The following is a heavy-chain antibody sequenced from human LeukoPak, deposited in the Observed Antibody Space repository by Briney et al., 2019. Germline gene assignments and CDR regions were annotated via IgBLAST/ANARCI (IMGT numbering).Heavy chain of an antibody. Sequence: SETLSLTCGVYGGSFSGYYWSWIRQPPGKGLEWIGETNHSGSTNYNPSLKSRVTISVDTSKNQFSLKLSSVTAADTAVYYCATRPLRYFDWRESIHGMVVWGKGTTVTVSS. J-gene: IGHJ6*04. CDR2: TNHSGST. D-gene: IGHD3-9*01. CDR3: ATRPLRYFDWRESIHGMVV. CDR1: GGSFSGYY. V-gene: IGHV4-34*01.